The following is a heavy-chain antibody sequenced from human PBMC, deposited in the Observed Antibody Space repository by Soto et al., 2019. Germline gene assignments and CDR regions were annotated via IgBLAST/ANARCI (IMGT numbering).Heavy chain of an antibody. Sequence: QVTLKESGPVLVKPTETLTLTCTVSGFSLSNARMGVSWIRQPPGKALEWLAHIFSNDEKSYSTSLKSRLTISKDTSKSQVVLTMTNMDPVDTATYYCARSLTYYYGSGTIVPWFDPWGQGTLVTVSS. D-gene: IGHD3-10*01. J-gene: IGHJ5*02. CDR2: IFSNDEK. V-gene: IGHV2-26*01. CDR1: GFSLSNARMG. CDR3: ARSLTYYYGSGTIVPWFDP.